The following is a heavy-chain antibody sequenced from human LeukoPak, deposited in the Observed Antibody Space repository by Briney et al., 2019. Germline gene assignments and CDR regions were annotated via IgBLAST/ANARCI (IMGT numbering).Heavy chain of an antibody. Sequence: SETLSLTCTVSGGSISSSSYYWGWIRQPPGKGLEWIGEIDHSGSTNYNPSLKSRVTISVDTSKNQFSLKLRSVTAADTAVYYCARRSGWYPWAPSYFDYWGQGTLVTVSS. CDR2: IDHSGST. V-gene: IGHV4-39*07. CDR3: ARRSGWYPWAPSYFDY. J-gene: IGHJ4*02. D-gene: IGHD6-19*01. CDR1: GGSISSSSYY.